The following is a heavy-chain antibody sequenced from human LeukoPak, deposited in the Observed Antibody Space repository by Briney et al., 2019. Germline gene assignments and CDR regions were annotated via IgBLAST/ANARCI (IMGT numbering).Heavy chain of an antibody. V-gene: IGHV3-74*01. CDR1: GFSFSDYW. D-gene: IGHD4-11*01. CDR2: IKTDGSVT. J-gene: IGHJ6*04. CDR3: GRDNNYKVDV. Sequence: PGGSLTLSCAASGFSFSDYWMVWVRQAPGKGVVWVSNIKTDGSVTNYADSVKGRCTISRDNAKNTLYLQMNSLRAEDTAVYYCGRDNNYKVDVWGKGTTVTVSS.